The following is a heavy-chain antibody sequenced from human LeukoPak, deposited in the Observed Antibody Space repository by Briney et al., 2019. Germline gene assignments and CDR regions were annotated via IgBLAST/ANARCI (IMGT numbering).Heavy chain of an antibody. Sequence: GGSLRLVCAASGFTFSSYSMNWVRQAPGKGLEWVSSISSSSYIYYADSGKGRVTISRDNAKNSLYLQMNRLRAEDTAVYYCAREWLQFLAYWGQGTLVTVSS. D-gene: IGHD5-24*01. CDR1: GFTFSSYS. CDR3: AREWLQFLAY. V-gene: IGHV3-21*01. J-gene: IGHJ4*02. CDR2: ISSSSYI.